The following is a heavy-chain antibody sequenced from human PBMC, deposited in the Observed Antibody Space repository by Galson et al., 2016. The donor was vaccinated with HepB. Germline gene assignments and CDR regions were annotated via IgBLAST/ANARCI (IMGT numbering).Heavy chain of an antibody. D-gene: IGHD3-22*01. Sequence: SVKVSCKASEYTFTTYYLHWVRQAPGQGLEWMGIINPIGGSTNYAQKFQGRVTMTRDTSTSTVHMELSSLISEDTAVYYCARGGVYYFDGNWDNWGQGTLVTVSS. V-gene: IGHV1-46*01. CDR2: INPIGGST. J-gene: IGHJ4*02. CDR1: EYTFTTYY. CDR3: ARGGVYYFDGNWDN.